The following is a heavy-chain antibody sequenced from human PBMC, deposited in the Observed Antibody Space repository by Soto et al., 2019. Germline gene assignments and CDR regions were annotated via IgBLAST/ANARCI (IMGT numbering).Heavy chain of an antibody. D-gene: IGHD6-13*01. Sequence: QVQLVQSGAEVRKPGASVKVSCKASGYTFSTYGINWIRQAPGQHLEWLGWSSPRNGNTNYAQNVQGRVTLTTDASTATAYLELKNLRSDDTAVYYCARVQLLPKPAFDFWGQGTLVTVSS. CDR3: ARVQLLPKPAFDF. J-gene: IGHJ4*02. V-gene: IGHV1-18*04. CDR1: GYTFSTYG. CDR2: SSPRNGNT.